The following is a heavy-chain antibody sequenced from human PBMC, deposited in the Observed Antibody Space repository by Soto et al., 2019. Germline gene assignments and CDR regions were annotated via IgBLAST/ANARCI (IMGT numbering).Heavy chain of an antibody. CDR1: GYTFTSYY. Sequence: GASVKVSCKASGYTFTSYYMHWVRQAPGQGLEWMGIINPSGGSTSYAQKFQGRVTMTRDTSTSTVYMELSSLRSEDTAVYYCARDQLRRWLQSMRYYYGMDVWGQGTTVTVSS. D-gene: IGHD5-12*01. J-gene: IGHJ6*02. V-gene: IGHV1-46*01. CDR3: ARDQLRRWLQSMRYYYGMDV. CDR2: INPSGGST.